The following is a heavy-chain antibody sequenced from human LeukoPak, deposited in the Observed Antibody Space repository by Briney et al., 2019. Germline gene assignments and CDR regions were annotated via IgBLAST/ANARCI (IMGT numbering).Heavy chain of an antibody. CDR3: ALGYCTNGVCSAGYFDY. V-gene: IGHV4-38-2*01. J-gene: IGHJ4*02. CDR2: IYHSGST. Sequence: PSETLSLTCAVSGYSISSGYYWCWIRQPPGKGLEWIWSIYHSGSTYYNPSLKSRVTISVDTSKNQFSLQLSSVTAADTAVYYCALGYCTNGVCSAGYFDYWGQGTLVTVSS. D-gene: IGHD2-8*01. CDR1: GYSISSGYY.